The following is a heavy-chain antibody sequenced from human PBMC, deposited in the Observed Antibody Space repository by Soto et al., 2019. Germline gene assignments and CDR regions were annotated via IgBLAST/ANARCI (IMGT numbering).Heavy chain of an antibody. Sequence: QLQLQESGSRMVKPSETLSLICAVSGGSINSGGDSWRWVRQPLGKGLEWLGHIYQSGSTYYNPSLKNRVTMSLDRSKNQFSLKLLSVTAADTAVYYCARAAQRAMDVWGQGTTVTVSS. D-gene: IGHD6-25*01. V-gene: IGHV4-30-2*01. CDR1: GGSINSGGDS. CDR2: IYQSGST. CDR3: ARAAQRAMDV. J-gene: IGHJ6*02.